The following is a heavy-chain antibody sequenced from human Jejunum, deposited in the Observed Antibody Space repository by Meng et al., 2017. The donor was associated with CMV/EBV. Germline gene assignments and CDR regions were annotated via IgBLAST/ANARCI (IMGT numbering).Heavy chain of an antibody. J-gene: IGHJ4*02. D-gene: IGHD1-1*01. CDR3: ARDLGTGLVEY. CDR2: IYHSGST. Sequence: SVSGGSISNAYYWGWIRQPPGKGLEWMGTIYHSGSTKYNPSLKSRVTISIDTSKNQFSLKLSSVTAADTAVYYCARDLGTGLVEYWGQGTLVTVSS. V-gene: IGHV4-38-2*02. CDR1: GGSISNAYY.